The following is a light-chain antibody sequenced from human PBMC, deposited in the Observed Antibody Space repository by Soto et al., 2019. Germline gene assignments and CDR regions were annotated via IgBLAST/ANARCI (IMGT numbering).Light chain of an antibody. CDR3: QQYNSYSRT. J-gene: IGKJ1*01. CDR2: KAS. Sequence: IKMTQSPSTLSASVGDRVTDTCRASQSISSWLAWYQQKPGKAPKLLIYKASSLESGVPSRFSGSGSGTEFTLTNSSLQPDDFATYYCQQYNSYSRTFGQGTKVDI. V-gene: IGKV1-5*03. CDR1: QSISSW.